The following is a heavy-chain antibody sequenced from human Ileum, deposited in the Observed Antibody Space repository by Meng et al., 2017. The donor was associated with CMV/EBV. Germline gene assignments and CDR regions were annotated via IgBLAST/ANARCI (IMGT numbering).Heavy chain of an antibody. V-gene: IGHV3-23*04. J-gene: IGHJ4*02. Sequence: VQLVEPGGGLSQPVGSLRLSCAASGYTFSDHAVNWVRQAPGKGLEWVSSITNSGDSKYYADSVKGRFTISRDNSAKMVYLEMNNLRPEDTAIYYCARDFDYWGQGTLVTVSS. CDR2: ITNSGDSK. CDR1: GYTFSDHA. CDR3: ARDFDY.